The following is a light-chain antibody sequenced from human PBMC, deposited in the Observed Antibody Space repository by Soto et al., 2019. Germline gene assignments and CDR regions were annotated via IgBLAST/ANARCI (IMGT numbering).Light chain of an antibody. J-gene: IGKJ1*01. CDR2: KAS. Sequence: DIQLTQSPSTLSASVGDRVTITCRASQSINGWLAWYQQKPGQVPNLLIYKASTLESGVPSRFSGSGSGTEFTLTVSSLQPDDFATYYCHQYHNFPRTFGQGTKVEI. CDR3: HQYHNFPRT. CDR1: QSINGW. V-gene: IGKV1-5*03.